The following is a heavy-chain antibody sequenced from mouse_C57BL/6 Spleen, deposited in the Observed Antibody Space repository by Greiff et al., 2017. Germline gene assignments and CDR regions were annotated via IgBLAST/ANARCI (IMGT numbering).Heavy chain of an antibody. V-gene: IGHV5-9-1*02. CDR2: ISSGGDYI. CDR3: TRDPPPEDYAMDY. J-gene: IGHJ4*01. Sequence: DVMLVESGEGLVKPGGSLKLSCAASGFTFSSYAMSWVRQTPEKRLEWVAYISSGGDYIYYADTVKGRFTISRDNARNTLYLQMSSLKSEDTAMYYCTRDPPPEDYAMDYWGQGTSVTVSS. CDR1: GFTFSSYA.